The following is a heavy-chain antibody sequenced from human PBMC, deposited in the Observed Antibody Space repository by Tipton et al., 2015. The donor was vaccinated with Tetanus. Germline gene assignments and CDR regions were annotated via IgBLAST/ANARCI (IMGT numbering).Heavy chain of an antibody. Sequence: VQLVQSGAEVKKAGESLKISCKGFGYTFISYWIAWVRQMPGKGLEWMGVIYPADSDIRNSPSFQGQVTMSVDKSTSTAYLQWRSLKASDSAMYYCARHSGGSEIGYYDDMDVWGQGTTVTVSS. V-gene: IGHV5-51*01. CDR3: ARHSGGSEIGYYDDMDV. CDR1: GYTFISYW. J-gene: IGHJ6*02. D-gene: IGHD3-10*01. CDR2: IYPADSDI.